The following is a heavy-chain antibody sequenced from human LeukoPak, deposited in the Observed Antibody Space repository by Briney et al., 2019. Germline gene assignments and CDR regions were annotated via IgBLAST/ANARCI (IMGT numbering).Heavy chain of an antibody. D-gene: IGHD3-10*01. CDR3: ARGLVWFDP. Sequence: SETLSLTCSVSGGSITKNGYYWGWIRQSPETGLEWIGSMHYSGSTYYNPSLKSRVTISVDTSKNQFSLKLSSVTAADTAVYYCARGLVWFDPWGQGTLVTVSS. CDR1: GGSITKNGYY. V-gene: IGHV4-39*07. J-gene: IGHJ5*02. CDR2: MHYSGST.